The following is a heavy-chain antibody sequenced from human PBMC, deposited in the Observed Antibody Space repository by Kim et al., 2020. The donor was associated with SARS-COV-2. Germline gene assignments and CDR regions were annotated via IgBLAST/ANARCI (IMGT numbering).Heavy chain of an antibody. D-gene: IGHD6-13*01. Sequence: YNPSLKSRVTISVDTSKNQFSLKLSSVTAADTAVYYCARSRIAAAGPFDYWGQGTLVTVSS. J-gene: IGHJ4*02. V-gene: IGHV4-31*02. CDR3: ARSRIAAAGPFDY.